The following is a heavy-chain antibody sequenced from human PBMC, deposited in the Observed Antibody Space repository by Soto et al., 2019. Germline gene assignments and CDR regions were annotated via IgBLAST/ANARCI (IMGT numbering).Heavy chain of an antibody. D-gene: IGHD3-3*01. J-gene: IGHJ4*02. Sequence: GGSLRLSCAASGFTFGSYAMHWVRQAPGKGLEWVAVISYDGSNKYYADSVKGRFTISRDNSKNTLYLQMNSLRAEDTAVYYCSTYPHITIFGYFDYWGQGTLVTVSS. V-gene: IGHV3-30-3*01. CDR3: STYPHITIFGYFDY. CDR2: ISYDGSNK. CDR1: GFTFGSYA.